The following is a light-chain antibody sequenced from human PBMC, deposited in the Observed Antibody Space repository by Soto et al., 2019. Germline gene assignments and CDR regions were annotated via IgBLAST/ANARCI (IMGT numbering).Light chain of an antibody. J-gene: IGLJ1*01. CDR2: EDN. CDR1: SGSIASNY. CDR3: QSYDSSNLF. Sequence: FMLTQPHSVSESPWKTVTISCTRSSGSIASNYVQWYQQRPGSAPTTVIYEDNQRPSGVSDRFSGSIDSSSNSASLTISGLKTEDEADYYCQSYDSSNLFFGTGTKVTVL. V-gene: IGLV6-57*04.